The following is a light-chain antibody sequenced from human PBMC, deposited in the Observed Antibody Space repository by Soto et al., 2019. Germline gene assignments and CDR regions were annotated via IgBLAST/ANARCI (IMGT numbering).Light chain of an antibody. CDR2: DAS. J-gene: IGKJ1*01. V-gene: IGKV3-11*01. CDR1: QSIDTY. CDR3: QQRSNWPWT. Sequence: EIVMTQSPATLSVSPGERATLSCRASQSIDTYLAWYQQKPGQAPRLLMYDASNRATGIPARFSGSGSGTDFTLIISSLEPEDFAVYYCQQRSNWPWTFGQGTKVDIK.